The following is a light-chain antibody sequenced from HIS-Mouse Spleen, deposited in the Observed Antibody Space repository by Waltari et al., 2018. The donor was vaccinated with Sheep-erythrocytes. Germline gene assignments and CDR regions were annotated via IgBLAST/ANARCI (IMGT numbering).Light chain of an antibody. CDR3: QAWDSSTAV. CDR2: QDS. Sequence: SYELTQPPSVSVSPGQTASITCSGDQLGDKYAYWYQQKPGQSPVLVIYQDSKRPSGIPERFSGSNSGNTVTLTISGTQAMDEADYYCQAWDSSTAVFGGGTKLTVL. CDR1: QLGDKY. J-gene: IGLJ2*01. V-gene: IGLV3-1*01.